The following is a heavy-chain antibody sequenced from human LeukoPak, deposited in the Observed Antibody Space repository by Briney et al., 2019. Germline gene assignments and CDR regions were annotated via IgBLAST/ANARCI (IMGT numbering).Heavy chain of an antibody. D-gene: IGHD6-6*01. CDR2: ISAYNGNT. Sequence: ASVKVSCKASGYTFTSYGISWVRQAPGQGLEWMGWISAYNGNTNYAQKLQGRVTMTTDTSTSTAYMELRSLRSDDTAVYYCAGQGRTIAARPHYYMDVWGKGTTVTVSS. V-gene: IGHV1-18*01. CDR3: AGQGRTIAARPHYYMDV. J-gene: IGHJ6*03. CDR1: GYTFTSYG.